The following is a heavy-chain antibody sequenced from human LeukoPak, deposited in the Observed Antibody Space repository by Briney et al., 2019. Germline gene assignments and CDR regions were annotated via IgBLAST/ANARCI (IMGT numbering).Heavy chain of an antibody. CDR3: ARDQRDGYNLYSDY. CDR1: GFTVSSNY. D-gene: IGHD5-24*01. Sequence: GGSLRLSCAASGFTVSSNYMSWVRQAPGKGLEWGSAIYSGGSTYYADSVKGRFTISRDNSKNTLYLQMNSLRAEDTAVYYCARDQRDGYNLYSDYWGQGTLVTVSS. V-gene: IGHV3-66*01. CDR2: IYSGGST. J-gene: IGHJ4*02.